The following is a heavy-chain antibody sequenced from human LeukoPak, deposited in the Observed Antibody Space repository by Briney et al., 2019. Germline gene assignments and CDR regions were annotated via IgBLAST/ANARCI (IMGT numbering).Heavy chain of an antibody. D-gene: IGHD3-10*01. CDR1: GITIRTYA. V-gene: IGHV3-23*01. CDR3: AKEKTGKFDFDS. CDR2: LSGGGGGS. J-gene: IGHJ4*02. Sequence: PGGSLRLSCAAPGITIRTYAMSWVRQAPGKGLEGVSSLSGGGGGSYYADSVKGRVTVSRDDSKNTLYLQMNSLRAEDMAIYNSAKEKTGKFDFDSWGQGTLVTVSS.